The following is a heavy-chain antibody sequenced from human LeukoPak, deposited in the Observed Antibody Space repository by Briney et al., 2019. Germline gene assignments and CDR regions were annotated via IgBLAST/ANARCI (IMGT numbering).Heavy chain of an antibody. CDR2: ISSSSSYI. Sequence: GGSLRLSCAASGFTFSTYSMNWVRQAPGKGLEWVSSISSSSSYIYYADSVKGRFTISRDNAKNSLYLQMNSLRAEDTAVYYCARSYSSSRGTFDYWGQGTLVTVSS. J-gene: IGHJ4*02. V-gene: IGHV3-21*01. D-gene: IGHD6-6*01. CDR1: GFTFSTYS. CDR3: ARSYSSSRGTFDY.